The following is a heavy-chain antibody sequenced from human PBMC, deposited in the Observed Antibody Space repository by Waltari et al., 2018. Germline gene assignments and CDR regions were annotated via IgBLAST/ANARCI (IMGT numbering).Heavy chain of an antibody. V-gene: IGHV3-30-3*01. CDR2: ISYDGSNK. J-gene: IGHJ2*01. D-gene: IGHD6-19*01. CDR3: ASFPGIAVAQSPDWYFDL. CDR1: GFTFSSYA. Sequence: QVQLVESGGGVVQPGRSLRLSCAASGFTFSSYAMHWVRQAPGKGLEWVAVISYDGSNKYYADSGKGRFTISRDNSKNTLYLQMNSLRAEDTAVYYCASFPGIAVAQSPDWYFDLWGRGTLVTVSS.